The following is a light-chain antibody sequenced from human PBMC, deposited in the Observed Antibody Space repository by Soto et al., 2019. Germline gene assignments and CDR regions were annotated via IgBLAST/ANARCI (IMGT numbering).Light chain of an antibody. V-gene: IGKV2-28*01. Sequence: IVMTQSPLSLPVTPGEPSSISCRSSQSLLHSNGYKYLDWYLQKPGQSPQXLIYLGSNRASGVPDRFSGSGSGTDCTLKISRVQQEDVGVYYCMQALQTTITFGQGTRLEIK. CDR2: LGS. CDR1: QSLLHSNGYKY. J-gene: IGKJ5*01. CDR3: MQALQTTIT.